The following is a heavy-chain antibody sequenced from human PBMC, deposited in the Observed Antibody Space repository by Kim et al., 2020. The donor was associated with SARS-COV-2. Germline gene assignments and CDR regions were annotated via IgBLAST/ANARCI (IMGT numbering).Heavy chain of an antibody. CDR3: ARGGQVGATKSFLDY. Sequence: SVKVSCKASGGTFSSYAISWVRQAPGQGLEWMGGIIPIFGTANYAQKFQGRVTITADESTSTAYMELSSLRSEDTAVYYCARGGQVGATKSFLDYWGQGTLVTVSS. D-gene: IGHD1-26*01. CDR1: GGTFSSYA. CDR2: IIPIFGTA. V-gene: IGHV1-69*13. J-gene: IGHJ4*02.